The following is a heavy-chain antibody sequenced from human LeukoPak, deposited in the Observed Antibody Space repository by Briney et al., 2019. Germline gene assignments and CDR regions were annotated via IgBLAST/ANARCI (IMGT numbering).Heavy chain of an antibody. D-gene: IGHD2-21*01. CDR3: AKSLGDGVNGNYYFDY. V-gene: IGHV3-33*06. CDR1: GFTFSSYG. CDR2: IWYDGSNK. Sequence: GGSLRLSCAASGFTFSSYGMHWVRQAPGKGLEWVAVIWYDGSNKYYADSVKGRFTISRDNSKNTLYLQMNSLRAEDTAVYYCAKSLGDGVNGNYYFDYWSQGTLVTVSS. J-gene: IGHJ4*02.